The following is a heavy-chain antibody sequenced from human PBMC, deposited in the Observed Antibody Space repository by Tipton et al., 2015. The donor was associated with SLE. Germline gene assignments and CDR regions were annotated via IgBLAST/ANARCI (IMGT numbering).Heavy chain of an antibody. J-gene: IGHJ4*02. CDR2: IYHTEST. CDR3: ARLISAYDCNFDY. CDR1: GGSISTSNW. D-gene: IGHD5-12*01. Sequence: TLSLTCAVSGGSISTSNWWNWVRQAPGKGLEWIGEIYHTESTNYNPSFNSRVAIYLDKSKNQFSLTLSSVTAADTALYYCARLISAYDCNFDYWGQGTLVTVSS. V-gene: IGHV4-4*02.